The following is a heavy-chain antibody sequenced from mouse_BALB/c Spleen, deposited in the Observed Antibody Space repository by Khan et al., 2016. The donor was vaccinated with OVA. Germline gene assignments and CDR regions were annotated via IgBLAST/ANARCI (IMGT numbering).Heavy chain of an antibody. V-gene: IGHV9-3-1*01. D-gene: IGHD2-14*01. J-gene: IGHJ4*01. Sequence: LVESGPELKKPGEIVKISCKASGYTFTNYGMNWVKQVPGKGLKWMGWINTYTGEPTYADDFKGRFAFSLETSASTVYLQINNLKNEDTATYFCARVGYNGTMDYWGQGTSVTVSS. CDR2: INTYTGEP. CDR1: GYTFTNYG. CDR3: ARVGYNGTMDY.